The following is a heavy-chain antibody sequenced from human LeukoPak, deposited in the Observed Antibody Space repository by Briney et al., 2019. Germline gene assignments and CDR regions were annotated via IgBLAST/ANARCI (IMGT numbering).Heavy chain of an antibody. CDR2: ISAYNGNT. D-gene: IGHD3-22*01. J-gene: IGHJ3*02. V-gene: IGHV1-18*01. CDR3: ARGERTMIVVVIAEAFDI. Sequence: ASVKVSCKASGYTFTSYGISWVRQAPGQGLEWMGWISAYNGNTNYAQKLQGRVTMTTDTSTSTAYMELRSLRSEDTAVYYCARGERTMIVVVIAEAFDIWGQGTMVTVSS. CDR1: GYTFTSYG.